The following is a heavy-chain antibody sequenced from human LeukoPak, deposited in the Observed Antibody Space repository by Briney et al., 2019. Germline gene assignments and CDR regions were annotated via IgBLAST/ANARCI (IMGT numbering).Heavy chain of an antibody. D-gene: IGHD6-13*01. Sequence: SVKVSCKASGGTFSSYAISWVRQAPGQGLEWMGGIIPIFGTANYAQKFQGRVTMTTDTSTSTAYMELRSLSSDDTAIYYCARGVGQQMAYWGQGTLVPVSS. J-gene: IGHJ4*02. CDR2: IIPIFGTA. V-gene: IGHV1-69*05. CDR3: ARGVGQQMAY. CDR1: GGTFSSYA.